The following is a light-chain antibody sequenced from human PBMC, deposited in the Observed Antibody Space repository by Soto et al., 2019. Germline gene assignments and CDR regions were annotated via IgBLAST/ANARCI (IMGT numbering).Light chain of an antibody. CDR1: QDISNY. Sequence: DIQMTQSTSSLSASVGDRVTITCQASQDISNYLNWYQQKPGKAPKLLIYDTSNLETGVPSRFSGSGSGTHFTFTISSLQPEDIATYYCQQYDNLFTFGQGTRLEIK. CDR3: QQYDNLFT. J-gene: IGKJ5*01. V-gene: IGKV1-33*01. CDR2: DTS.